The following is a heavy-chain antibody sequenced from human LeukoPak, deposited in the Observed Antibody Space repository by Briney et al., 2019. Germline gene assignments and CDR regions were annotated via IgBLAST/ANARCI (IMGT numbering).Heavy chain of an antibody. Sequence: SGPTLVHPTQTLTLTCTFSGFSVSTSGVGVGWIRQPPGKALQWLALIYWNDDKRYSPFLKSRLTITKDTSNNQVVLKMTNMDPVDTATYYCSHRPGSIWFDPWGQGTLVTVSS. CDR2: IYWNDDK. V-gene: IGHV2-5*01. CDR3: SHRPGSIWFDP. CDR1: GFSVSTSGVG. J-gene: IGHJ5*02.